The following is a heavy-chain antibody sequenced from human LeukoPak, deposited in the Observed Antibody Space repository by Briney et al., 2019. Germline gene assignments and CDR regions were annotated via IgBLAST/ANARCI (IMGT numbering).Heavy chain of an antibody. J-gene: IGHJ3*02. CDR1: GGSISSGGYY. V-gene: IGHV4-31*03. CDR2: IYYSGST. CDR3: VRDRAGLDAFDI. D-gene: IGHD6-13*01. Sequence: SETLSLTCTVSGGSISSGGYYWSWIRQHPGKGLEWIGYIYYSGSTYYNPSLKSRVTISVDTSKNQFSLKLSSVTAADTAVYYCVRDRAGLDAFDIWGQGTMVTVSS.